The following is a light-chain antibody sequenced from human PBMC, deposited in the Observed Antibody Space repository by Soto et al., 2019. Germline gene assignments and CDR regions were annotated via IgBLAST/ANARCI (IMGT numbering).Light chain of an antibody. J-gene: IGLJ1*01. Sequence: QPVLTQPPSVSGAPGQRVTISCTGSSSNIGAGYDVHWYQQLPGIAPKLLIHGNSNRPSGVPDRFSGSKSGTSASLAITGLQAEDEADYYCQTYDSSLSGYVFGSGTKLTVL. CDR3: QTYDSSLSGYV. CDR2: GNS. CDR1: SSNIGAGYD. V-gene: IGLV1-40*01.